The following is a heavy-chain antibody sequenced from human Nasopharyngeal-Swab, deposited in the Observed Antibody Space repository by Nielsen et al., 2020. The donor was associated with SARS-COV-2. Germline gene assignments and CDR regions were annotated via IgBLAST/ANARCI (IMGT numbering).Heavy chain of an antibody. D-gene: IGHD2-15*01. J-gene: IGHJ3*02. CDR3: TTAYCSGGSCYRDAFDI. V-gene: IGHV3-53*01. CDR2: IYSGGST. Sequence: VRQMPGKGLEWVSVIYSGGSTYYADSVKGRFTISRDNSKNTLYLQMNSLKTEDTAVYYCTTAYCSGGSCYRDAFDIWGQGTMVTVSS.